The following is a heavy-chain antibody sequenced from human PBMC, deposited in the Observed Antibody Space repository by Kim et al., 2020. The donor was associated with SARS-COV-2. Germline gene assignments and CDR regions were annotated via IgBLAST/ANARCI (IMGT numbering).Heavy chain of an antibody. CDR3: AKAGYSSSPLFQH. CDR2: ISWNSGSI. J-gene: IGHJ1*01. V-gene: IGHV3-9*01. CDR1: GFTFDDYA. D-gene: IGHD6-13*01. Sequence: GGSLRLSCAASGFTFDDYAMHWVRQAPGKDLEWVSGISWNSGSIGYADSVKGRFTISRDNAKNSLYLQMNSLRAEDTALYYCAKAGYSSSPLFQHWGQGTLVTVSS.